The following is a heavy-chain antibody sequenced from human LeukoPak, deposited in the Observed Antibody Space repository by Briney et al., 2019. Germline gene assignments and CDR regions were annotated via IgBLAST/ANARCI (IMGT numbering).Heavy chain of an antibody. CDR2: INPNSGGT. Sequence: GASVKVSCKASGYTFTGYYMHWVRQAPGQGLEWMGWINPNSGGTNYAQKFQGRVTMTRDMSISTAYMELSRLRSDDTAVCYCARSPDILTGENFDYWGQGTLVTVSS. CDR1: GYTFTGYY. CDR3: ARSPDILTGENFDY. J-gene: IGHJ4*02. D-gene: IGHD3-9*01. V-gene: IGHV1-2*02.